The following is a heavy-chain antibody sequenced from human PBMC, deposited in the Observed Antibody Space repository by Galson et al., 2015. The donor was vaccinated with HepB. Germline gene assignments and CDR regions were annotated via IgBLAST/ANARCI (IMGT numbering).Heavy chain of an antibody. J-gene: IGHJ4*02. D-gene: IGHD5-18*01. V-gene: IGHV3-15*01. Sequence: SLRLSCAASGFTFSNAWMSWVRQAPGKGLEWVGRIKSKTDGGTTDYAAPVKGRFTISRDDAKNTLYLQMNSLKTEDTAVYYCARDNRYSYGSFDYWGQGTLVTVSS. CDR3: ARDNRYSYGSFDY. CDR2: IKSKTDGGTT. CDR1: GFTFSNAW.